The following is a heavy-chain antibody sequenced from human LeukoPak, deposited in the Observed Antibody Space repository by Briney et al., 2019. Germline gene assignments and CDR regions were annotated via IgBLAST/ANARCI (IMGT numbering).Heavy chain of an antibody. Sequence: ASVKVSCKVSGYTLTELSMHWVRQAPGKGLEWMGGFDPEDGETIYAQKFQGRVTMTEDTSTDTAYMELSSLRSEDTAVYYCATSRQGILEWLSSPNLHDAFDIWGQGTMVTVSS. CDR3: ATSRQGILEWLSSPNLHDAFDI. CDR2: FDPEDGET. J-gene: IGHJ3*02. V-gene: IGHV1-24*01. CDR1: GYTLTELS. D-gene: IGHD3-3*01.